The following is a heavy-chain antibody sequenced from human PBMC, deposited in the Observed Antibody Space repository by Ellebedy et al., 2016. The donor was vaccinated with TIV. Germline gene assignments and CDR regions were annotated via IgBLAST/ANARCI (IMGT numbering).Heavy chain of an antibody. J-gene: IGHJ4*02. CDR1: GGSISNYF. V-gene: IGHV4-59*08. D-gene: IGHD3-10*01. CDR3: ARLAHVTMVRGVTHYGDFDY. CDR2: VSPIGST. Sequence: MPSETLSLTCTVSGGSISNYFWGWIRQPPGKGLEWIGYVSPIGSTNYNPSLMRRVTASVDTSKNQFFLKLRSVTAADTAVYYCARLAHVTMVRGVTHYGDFDYWGQGALVTVSS.